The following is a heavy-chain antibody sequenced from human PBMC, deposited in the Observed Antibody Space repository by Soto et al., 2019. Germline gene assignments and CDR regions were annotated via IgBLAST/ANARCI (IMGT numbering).Heavy chain of an antibody. Sequence: EVQLVESGGGLVKPGGSLSLSCAASGFTFSSYSMNWVRQAPGKGLEWVSSIISSSSYIYYADSVKGRFTISRDNAKNSLYLQMNSLRAEDTAVYYCARDSEFGVVINYYYYYGMDVWGQGTTVTVSS. V-gene: IGHV3-21*01. CDR3: ARDSEFGVVINYYYYYGMDV. D-gene: IGHD3-3*01. CDR2: IISSSSYI. CDR1: GFTFSSYS. J-gene: IGHJ6*02.